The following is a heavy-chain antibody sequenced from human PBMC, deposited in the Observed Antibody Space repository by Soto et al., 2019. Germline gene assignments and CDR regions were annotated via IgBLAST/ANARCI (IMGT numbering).Heavy chain of an antibody. Sequence: QVHLVQSGAEVKKPGASVKVSCQASGYAFTTYGITWGRQAPGQGLEWMGWISAHNGNTNYAQKLPGRVTVTRDTSTSTAYMELRSLRSDDTAVYYCARGRYGDYWGQGALVTVSS. D-gene: IGHD1-1*01. CDR2: ISAHNGNT. J-gene: IGHJ4*02. CDR1: GYAFTTYG. V-gene: IGHV1-18*01. CDR3: ARGRYGDY.